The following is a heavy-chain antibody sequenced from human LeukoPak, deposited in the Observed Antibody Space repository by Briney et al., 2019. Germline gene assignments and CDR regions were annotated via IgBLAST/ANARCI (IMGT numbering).Heavy chain of an antibody. V-gene: IGHV3-48*01. CDR2: ISSSSSTI. CDR3: ASRPRIAAAGGSDY. J-gene: IGHJ4*02. D-gene: IGHD6-13*01. CDR1: GFTFSSYS. Sequence: GGSLRLSCAASGFTFSSYSMNWVRQAPGKGLEWVSYISSSSSTIYYADSVKGRFTISRDNSKNTLYLQMNSLRAEDTAVYYCASRPRIAAAGGSDYWGQGTLVTVSS.